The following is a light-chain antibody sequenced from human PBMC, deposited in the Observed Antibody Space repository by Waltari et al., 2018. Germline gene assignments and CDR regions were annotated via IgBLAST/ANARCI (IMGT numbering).Light chain of an antibody. CDR2: YTS. CDR3: HHSSSLPYS. Sequence: EPVLTQSPDFQSVTPKERVTISCRASHNIGGRLHWYQQKPGPSPNIPIMYTSQSFSGFPSRFSGSGSGTEFTLTSDCLEAEDAATYYCHHSSSLPYSFGQGTKLEI. J-gene: IGKJ2*01. CDR1: HNIGGR. V-gene: IGKV6-21*01.